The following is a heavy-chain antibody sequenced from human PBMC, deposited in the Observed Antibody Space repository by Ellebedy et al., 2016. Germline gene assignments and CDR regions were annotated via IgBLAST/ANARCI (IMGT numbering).Heavy chain of an antibody. Sequence: SETLSLTXTVSGGSVSGATYYWNWIRQPPGKGLEWIGYTYYSGSSNYNPSLRSRVTMSVDRSKNQFSLKLTSVTAADTGTYFCARADYWSGYAPWHLNVWGRGALVTISS. J-gene: IGHJ4*02. CDR1: GGSVSGATYY. CDR3: ARADYWSGYAPWHLNV. CDR2: TYYSGSS. D-gene: IGHD3-3*01. V-gene: IGHV4-61*01.